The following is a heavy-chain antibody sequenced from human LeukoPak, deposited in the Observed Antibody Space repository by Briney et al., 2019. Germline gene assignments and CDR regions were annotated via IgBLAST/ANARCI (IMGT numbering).Heavy chain of an antibody. CDR1: GGSISSSSYY. D-gene: IGHD3-10*01. J-gene: IGHJ4*02. V-gene: IGHV4-39*02. CDR3: ARLAYYSLYYFDY. CDR2: IYYSGST. Sequence: PSETLSLTCTVSGGSISSSSYYWVWIRQPPGKGLEWIGSIYYSGSTYYNPSLKSRVTVSVDTSKNHFSLKLSSVTAADTAVYYCARLAYYSLYYFDYWGPGTPGTVSS.